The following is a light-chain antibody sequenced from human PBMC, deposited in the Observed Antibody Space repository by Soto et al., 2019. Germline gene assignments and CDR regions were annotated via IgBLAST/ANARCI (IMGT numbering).Light chain of an antibody. Sequence: DTVMTQSPLSLSVTPGEPASISCRASQSLLHSNGDNDLDGYVQKPGQSTQRLIYLGSNRASGVTERFSGNESGTDCTLKISRVEAGDVGVYYCMQGLQSPVSFGGGTKVEIK. V-gene: IGKV2-28*01. J-gene: IGKJ4*01. CDR3: MQGLQSPVS. CDR2: LGS. CDR1: QSLLHSNGDND.